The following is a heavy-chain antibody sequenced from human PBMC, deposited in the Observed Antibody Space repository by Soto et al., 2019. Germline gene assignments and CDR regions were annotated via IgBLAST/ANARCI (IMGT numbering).Heavy chain of an antibody. J-gene: IGHJ6*03. Sequence: SETLSLTCTVSGGSISSGGYYWSWIRQHPGKGLEWIGYIYYSGSTYYNPSLKSRVTISVDTSKNQFSLKLSSVTAADTAVYYCARDRWGDSLYSYYYMDVWGKGTTVTVSS. V-gene: IGHV4-31*03. D-gene: IGHD2-21*02. CDR1: GGSISSGGYY. CDR2: IYYSGST. CDR3: ARDRWGDSLYSYYYMDV.